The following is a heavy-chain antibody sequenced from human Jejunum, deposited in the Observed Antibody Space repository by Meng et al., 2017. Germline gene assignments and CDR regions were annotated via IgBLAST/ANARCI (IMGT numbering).Heavy chain of an antibody. CDR1: GGSVSGRSFY. Sequence: QVQPQEAGPGLVGPPETLALTCAFSGGSVSGRSFYWTWIRQPPGKGLEWIGYVFDSGSTKYNPSLSSRVTISADTSKNQFSLELSSVTAADTAVYYCATDVYGDGLAYLDYWGQGSMVTVSS. J-gene: IGHJ4*02. V-gene: IGHV4-61*01. D-gene: IGHD4-17*01. CDR3: ATDVYGDGLAYLDY. CDR2: VFDSGST.